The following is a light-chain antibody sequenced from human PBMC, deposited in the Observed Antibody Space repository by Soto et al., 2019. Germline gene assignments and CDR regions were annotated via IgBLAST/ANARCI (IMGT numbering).Light chain of an antibody. Sequence: EIVWTQSPATLSLSPGERATLSCRASQSVSSYLAGYQQKPGQAPRLLIYDASHRATGIPARFSGSGSGTDFTLTISSLEPEDFAVYYCQQRSNWPLTFGGGTKVEIK. CDR1: QSVSSY. CDR3: QQRSNWPLT. V-gene: IGKV3-11*01. CDR2: DAS. J-gene: IGKJ4*01.